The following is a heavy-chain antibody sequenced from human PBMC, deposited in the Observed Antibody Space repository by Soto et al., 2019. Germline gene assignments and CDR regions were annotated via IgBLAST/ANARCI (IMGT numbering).Heavy chain of an antibody. V-gene: IGHV3-23*01. CDR3: ARVGEYCSSTSCYHFDY. D-gene: IGHD2-2*01. CDR2: ISGSGGST. CDR1: GFTFSSYA. J-gene: IGHJ4*02. Sequence: GGSLRLSCAASGFTFSSYAMSWVRQAPGKGLEWVSAISGSGGSTYYADSVKGRFTISRDNSKNTLYLQMNSLRVEDTAVYYFARVGEYCSSTSCYHFDYWGQGTLVTVSS.